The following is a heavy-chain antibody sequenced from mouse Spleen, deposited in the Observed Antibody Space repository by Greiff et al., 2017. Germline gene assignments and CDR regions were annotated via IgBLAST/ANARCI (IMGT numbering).Heavy chain of an antibody. D-gene: IGHD1-1*01. V-gene: IGHV1-82*01. Sequence: QVHVKQSGPELVKPGASVKISCKASGYAFSSSWMNWVKQRPGKGLEWIGRIYPGDGDTNYNGKFKGKATLTADKSSSTAYMQLSSLTSEDSAVYFCAREGFNYDGSYFAYWGQGTLVTVSA. CDR2: IYPGDGDT. CDR1: GYAFSSSW. J-gene: IGHJ3*01. CDR3: AREGFNYDGSYFAY.